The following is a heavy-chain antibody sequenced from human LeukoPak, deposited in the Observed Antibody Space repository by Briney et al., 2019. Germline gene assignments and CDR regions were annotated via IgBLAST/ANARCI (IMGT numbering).Heavy chain of an antibody. D-gene: IGHD6-19*01. V-gene: IGHV4-59*01. CDR1: GGSISSYY. J-gene: IGHJ3*02. CDR3: AVLIAVSGAFNAFEI. Sequence: SETLSLTCTVSGGSISSYYWSWIRQPPGKGLEWIGYIYYSGSTNYNPSLKSRVTISVDTSKTQFSLKLSSVTCAHTALYCCAVLIAVSGAFNAFEIWGQGTMVTVSS. CDR2: IYYSGST.